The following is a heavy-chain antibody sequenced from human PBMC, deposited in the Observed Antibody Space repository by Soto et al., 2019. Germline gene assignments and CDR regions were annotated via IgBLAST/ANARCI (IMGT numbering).Heavy chain of an antibody. Sequence: SVKVSCKASGGTFSSYAISWVRQAPGQGLEWMGGIIPIFGTANYAQKFQGRVTITADESTSTAYMELSSLRSEDTAVYYCARSGGEYDFWSGYRSGWFDPWGQGTLVTVSS. CDR3: ARSGGEYDFWSGYRSGWFDP. CDR1: GGTFSSYA. V-gene: IGHV1-69*13. J-gene: IGHJ5*02. D-gene: IGHD3-3*01. CDR2: IIPIFGTA.